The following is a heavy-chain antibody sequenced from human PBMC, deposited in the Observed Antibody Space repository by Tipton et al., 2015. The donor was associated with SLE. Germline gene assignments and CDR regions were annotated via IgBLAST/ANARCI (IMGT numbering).Heavy chain of an antibody. Sequence: TLSLTCTVSGGSISSSSYYWGWIRQPPGKGLEWIGSIYYSGSTNYTPSLKSRVSISVDTSKNQFSLRLNSVTAADTAVFYCARHGWQQLDRDGFDFWGQGTLVTVSS. CDR3: ARHGWQQLDRDGFDF. CDR2: IYYSGST. CDR1: GGSISSSSYY. D-gene: IGHD6-13*01. J-gene: IGHJ4*02. V-gene: IGHV4-39*01.